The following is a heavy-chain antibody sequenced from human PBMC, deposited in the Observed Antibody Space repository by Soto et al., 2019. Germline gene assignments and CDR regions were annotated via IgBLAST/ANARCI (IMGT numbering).Heavy chain of an antibody. V-gene: IGHV6-1*01. D-gene: IGHD4-17*01. Sequence: PSQTLSLTCAIPGDSVSSNSAAWNWIRQSPSRGLEWLGRTYYRSKWYNDYAVSVKSRITINPDTSKDQFSLQLNSVTPEDTAVYYCASSGSTTVVRARAFDIWGQGTMVTVSS. CDR2: TYYRSKWYN. CDR3: ASSGSTTVVRARAFDI. J-gene: IGHJ3*02. CDR1: GDSVSSNSAA.